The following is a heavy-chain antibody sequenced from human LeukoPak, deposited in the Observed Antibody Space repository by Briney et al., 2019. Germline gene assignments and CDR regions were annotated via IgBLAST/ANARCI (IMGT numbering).Heavy chain of an antibody. Sequence: GGSLRLSCAASGFTFSSYAMSWVRQAPGKGLEWVSAISGSGGSTYYADSVKGRFTISRDNSKNTLYLQMNSLRAEDTAVYYCAKAYYDILTGYYKVVGFDYWGQGTLVTVSS. V-gene: IGHV3-23*01. CDR2: ISGSGGST. J-gene: IGHJ4*02. CDR1: GFTFSSYA. CDR3: AKAYYDILTGYYKVVGFDY. D-gene: IGHD3-9*01.